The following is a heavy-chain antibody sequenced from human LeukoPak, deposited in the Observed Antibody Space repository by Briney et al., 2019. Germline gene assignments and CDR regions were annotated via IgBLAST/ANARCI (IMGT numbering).Heavy chain of an antibody. CDR1: GYTFTRHG. J-gene: IGHJ4*02. CDR3: ARDPSNTSGHNAWFDY. D-gene: IGHD2-15*01. Sequence: ASVKVSCKASGYTFTRHGFSWVRQAPGQGLEWMEWISCYNGDTHYAQNFQGRLTITTDTSTSTAYMELRSLRSDDTAVYYCARDPSNTSGHNAWFDYWGQGTLVTVSS. V-gene: IGHV1-18*01. CDR2: ISCYNGDT.